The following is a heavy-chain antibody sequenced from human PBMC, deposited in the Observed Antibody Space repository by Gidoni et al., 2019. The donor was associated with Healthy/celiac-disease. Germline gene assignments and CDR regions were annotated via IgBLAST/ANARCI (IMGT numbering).Heavy chain of an antibody. D-gene: IGHD1-1*01. Sequence: APGKGLEWVGFIRSKAYGGTTEYAASVKGRFTISRDDSKSIAYLQMNSLKTEDTAVYYCTRSNDPYYYGMDVWGQGTTVTVSS. CDR3: TRSNDPYYYGMDV. CDR2: IRSKAYGGTT. V-gene: IGHV3-49*02. J-gene: IGHJ6*02.